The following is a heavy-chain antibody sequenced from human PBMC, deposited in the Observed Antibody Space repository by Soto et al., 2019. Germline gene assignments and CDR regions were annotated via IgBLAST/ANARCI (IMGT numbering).Heavy chain of an antibody. CDR3: AKRRGAGGHFDY. V-gene: IGHV3-23*01. Sequence: LRLSCAASVFTFSSYARGCVRQGPLKGLEWVAVVSIGGSTHYADSVRGRFTISRDNSKNTLSLQMNSLTAEDTAVYFCAKRRGAGGHFDYWGQGALVTVSS. CDR2: VSIGGST. J-gene: IGHJ4*02. CDR1: VFTFSSYA. D-gene: IGHD2-15*01.